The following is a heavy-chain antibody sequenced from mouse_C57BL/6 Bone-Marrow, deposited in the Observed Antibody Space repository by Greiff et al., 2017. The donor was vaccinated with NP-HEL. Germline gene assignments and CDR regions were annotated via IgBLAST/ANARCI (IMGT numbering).Heavy chain of an antibody. J-gene: IGHJ2*01. Sequence: EVKLMESGGDLVKPGGSLKLSCAASGFTFSSYGMSWVRQTPDKRLEWVATISSGGSYTYYPDSVKGRFTISRDNAKNTLYLQMSSLQSEDTAMYYCARQTYYYGSSSFDYWGQGTTLTVSS. D-gene: IGHD1-1*01. CDR3: ARQTYYYGSSSFDY. CDR1: GFTFSSYG. V-gene: IGHV5-6*01. CDR2: ISSGGSYT.